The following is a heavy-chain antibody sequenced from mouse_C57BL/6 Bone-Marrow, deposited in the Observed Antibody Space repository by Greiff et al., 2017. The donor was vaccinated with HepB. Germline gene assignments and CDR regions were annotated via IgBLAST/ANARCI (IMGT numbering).Heavy chain of an antibody. Sequence: QLQQSGAELVRPGTSVKVSCKASGYAFTNYLIEWVKQRPGQGLEWIGVINPGSGGTNYNEKFKGKATLTADKSSSTAYMQLSSLTSEDSAVYFCARRSGSRFAYWGQGTLVTVSA. D-gene: IGHD1-1*01. J-gene: IGHJ3*01. CDR3: ARRSGSRFAY. CDR2: INPGSGGT. CDR1: GYAFTNYL. V-gene: IGHV1-54*01.